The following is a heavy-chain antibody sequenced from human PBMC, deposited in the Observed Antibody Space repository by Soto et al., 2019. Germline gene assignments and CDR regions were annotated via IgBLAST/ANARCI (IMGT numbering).Heavy chain of an antibody. CDR3: ARGGRGIQLWLRWVFDY. CDR2: INHSGST. V-gene: IGHV4-34*01. J-gene: IGHJ4*02. Sequence: PSETLSLTCAVYGGSFSGYYWSWIRQPPGKGLEWIGEINHSGSTNYNPSLKSRVTISVDTSKNQFSLKLSSVTAADTAVYYCARGGRGIQLWLRWVFDYWGQGTLVTVSS. D-gene: IGHD5-18*01. CDR1: GGSFSGYY.